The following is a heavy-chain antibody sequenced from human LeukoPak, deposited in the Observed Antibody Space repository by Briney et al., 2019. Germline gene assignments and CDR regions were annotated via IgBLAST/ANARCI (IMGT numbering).Heavy chain of an antibody. J-gene: IGHJ3*02. CDR2: ISSSGSTI. D-gene: IGHD6-13*01. Sequence: PGGSLRLSCAASGFTFSDYYMSWIRQAPGKGLEWVSYISSSGSTIYYADSVKGRFTISRDNAKNSLYLQMNSLRAEDTAVYYCARDFIPSFSIAAAAPDAFDIWGQGTMVTVSS. V-gene: IGHV3-11*01. CDR3: ARDFIPSFSIAAAAPDAFDI. CDR1: GFTFSDYY.